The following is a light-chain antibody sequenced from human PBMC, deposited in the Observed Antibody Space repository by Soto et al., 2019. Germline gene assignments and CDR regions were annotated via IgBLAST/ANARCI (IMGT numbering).Light chain of an antibody. Sequence: QSALTQPRSVSGSPGQSVTISCTGTSSDVGGYNYVSWYQQHPGKAPKLMIYDVSKRPSGVPDRFSGSKSDNTASLTISGLQAEDEAAYYCCSYAGSYTWVFRTGTKLTVL. CDR2: DVS. J-gene: IGLJ1*01. CDR3: CSYAGSYTWV. V-gene: IGLV2-11*01. CDR1: SSDVGGYNY.